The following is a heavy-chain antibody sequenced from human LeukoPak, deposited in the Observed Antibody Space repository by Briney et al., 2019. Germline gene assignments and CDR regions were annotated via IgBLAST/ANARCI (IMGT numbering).Heavy chain of an antibody. J-gene: IGHJ4*02. CDR1: GGSISSGDYY. D-gene: IGHD3-22*01. CDR2: IYYSGST. CDR3: ASNYDSSGYYHY. Sequence: SETLSLTCTVSGGSISSGDYYWSWIRQPPGKGLEWIGYIYYSGSTNYNPSLKSRVTISVDTSKNQFSLKLSSVTAADTAVYYCASNYDSSGYYHYWGQGTLVTVSS. V-gene: IGHV4-61*08.